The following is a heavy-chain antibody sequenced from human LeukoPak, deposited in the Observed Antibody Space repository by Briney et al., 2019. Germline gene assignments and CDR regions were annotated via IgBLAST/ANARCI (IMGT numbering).Heavy chain of an antibody. D-gene: IGHD3-3*01. CDR2: ISSSGSTI. CDR1: GFTFSDYY. V-gene: IGHV3-11*04. CDR3: ARASDVLRFLEWTNRGYYYYMDV. Sequence: PGGSLRLSCAASGFTFSDYYMSWIRQAPGKGLEWVSYISSSGSTIYYADSVKGRFTISRDNAKNSLYLQMNSLRAEDTAVYYCARASDVLRFLEWTNRGYYYYMDVWGKGTTVTVYS. J-gene: IGHJ6*03.